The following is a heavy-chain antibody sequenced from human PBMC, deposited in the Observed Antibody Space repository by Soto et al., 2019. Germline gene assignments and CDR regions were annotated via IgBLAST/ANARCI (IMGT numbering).Heavy chain of an antibody. J-gene: IGHJ4*02. CDR1: GGSISSGGYS. D-gene: IGHD5-18*01. CDR3: ARHAHVDTSMAPSDY. V-gene: IGHV4-30-2*01. CDR2: IYHSGST. Sequence: PSETLSLTCTVSGGSISSGGYSWSWIRQPPGKGLEWIGHIYHSGSTYYNPSLKSRVTISVDRSKNQFSLMLNSVTAADTAVYYCARHAHVDTSMAPSDYWGQGTLVTVSS.